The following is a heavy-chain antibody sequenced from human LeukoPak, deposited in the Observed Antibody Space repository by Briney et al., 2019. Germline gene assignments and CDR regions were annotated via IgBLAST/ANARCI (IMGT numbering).Heavy chain of an antibody. Sequence: PSETLSLTCTVSGGSISSYYWGWIRQPPGKGLEWIGYIYYSGSTNYNPSLKSRVTISVDTSKNQFSLKLSSVTAADTAVYYCARGPGWLQLRGSFDYWGQGTLVTVSS. CDR2: IYYSGST. CDR3: ARGPGWLQLRGSFDY. J-gene: IGHJ4*02. D-gene: IGHD5-24*01. CDR1: GGSISSYY. V-gene: IGHV4-59*01.